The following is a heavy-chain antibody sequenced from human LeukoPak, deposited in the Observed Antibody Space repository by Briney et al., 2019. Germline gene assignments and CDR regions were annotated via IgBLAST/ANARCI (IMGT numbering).Heavy chain of an antibody. CDR3: ARVPGGVGARSAAFDI. D-gene: IGHD1-26*01. CDR2: IYYSGST. V-gene: IGHV4-59*01. Sequence: SETLSLTCTVSGGSISSYYWSWIRQPPGKGLEWIGYIYYSGSTNYNPSLKSRVTISVDTSKNQFSLQLSSVTAADTAVYYCARVPGGVGARSAAFDIWGQGTMVTVSS. CDR1: GGSISSYY. J-gene: IGHJ3*02.